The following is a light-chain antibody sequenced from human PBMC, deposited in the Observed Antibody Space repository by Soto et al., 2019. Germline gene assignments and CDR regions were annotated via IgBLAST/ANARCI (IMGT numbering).Light chain of an antibody. V-gene: IGKV1-6*01. CDR3: LQDNDESWK. CDR1: RDILSD. CDR2: AAS. J-gene: IGKJ1*01. Sequence: ATQMTHSPSSLSASVVDSITITCRSSRDILSDLSWYQQKPGKAPTLLIYAASNLQSGVPSRFRGSRSGTEFTLTVRSLQPEDFETYSCLQDNDESWKFGKGNXVDIK.